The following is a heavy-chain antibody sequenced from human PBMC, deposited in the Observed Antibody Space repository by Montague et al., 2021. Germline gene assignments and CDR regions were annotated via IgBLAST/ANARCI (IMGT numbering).Heavy chain of an antibody. CDR1: GYTFSDYW. CDR2: IYPGDSDV. V-gene: IGHV5-51*01. J-gene: IGHJ4*02. Sequence: QSVAEVIAPGESLKISCKTSGYTFSDYWIAWARQMPGKGLDWMGIIYPGDSDVKYSPSFQGQVTISVDKSVTTAYLQLTSLRASDSAMYYCARLALKDYTGRGPLGNWGQGTLVTVSS. D-gene: IGHD4-11*01. CDR3: ARLALKDYTGRGPLGN.